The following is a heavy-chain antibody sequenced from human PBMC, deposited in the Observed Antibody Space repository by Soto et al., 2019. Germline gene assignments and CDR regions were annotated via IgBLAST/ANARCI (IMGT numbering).Heavy chain of an antibody. CDR3: AKEVAARGGMDY. Sequence: GGSLRLSCAASGFTFSSYGMHWDRQAPGKGLEWVSAISGSGGSTYYADSVKGRFTISRDNSKNTLYLQMNSLRAEDTAVYYCAKEVAARGGMDYWGQGTLVTVSS. J-gene: IGHJ4*02. CDR2: ISGSGGST. D-gene: IGHD6-13*01. CDR1: GFTFSSYG. V-gene: IGHV3-23*01.